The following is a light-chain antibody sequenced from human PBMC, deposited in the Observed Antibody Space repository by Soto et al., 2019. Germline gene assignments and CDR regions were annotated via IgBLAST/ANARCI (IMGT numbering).Light chain of an antibody. V-gene: IGKV1-39*01. CDR2: AAS. Sequence: DIQTTQSPSSVSASVGDRVSMSCPASQSISSYLNWYQQKPGKAPKLLIYAASSLQSGVPSRFSGSGSGTDFTLTISSLQPEDFATYYCQQSYSTLFTFGPGTKVDIK. J-gene: IGKJ3*01. CDR1: QSISSY. CDR3: QQSYSTLFT.